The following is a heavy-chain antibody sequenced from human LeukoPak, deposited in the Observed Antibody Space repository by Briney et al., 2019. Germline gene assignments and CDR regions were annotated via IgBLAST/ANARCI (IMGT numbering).Heavy chain of an antibody. Sequence: SETLSLPCTVSGGSLSSYYWSWMRQPPGKGGEWIGYIYYSGSTNYNPSLKSRVTMSVATSKTQTSLKLSSVTAADTAVYYCARLRAGCSGGSCYSGYFDYWGQGTLVTVSS. J-gene: IGHJ4*02. V-gene: IGHV4-59*08. CDR2: IYYSGST. CDR3: ARLRAGCSGGSCYSGYFDY. CDR1: GGSLSSYY. D-gene: IGHD2-15*01.